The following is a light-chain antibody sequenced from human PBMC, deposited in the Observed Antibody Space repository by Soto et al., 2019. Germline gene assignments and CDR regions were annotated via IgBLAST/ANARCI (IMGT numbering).Light chain of an antibody. CDR2: EVS. Sequence: DILLTQSPSTLSASVGDRVTISCRASQSINKWLAWYQHKPGKAPNLLIYEVSTLHSGVPSRFGGSGSGTEFTLTISRLRPEDCSTYDGQHYSGARATFGQAKKVEI. CDR3: QHYSGARAT. CDR1: QSINKW. J-gene: IGKJ1*01. V-gene: IGKV1-5*03.